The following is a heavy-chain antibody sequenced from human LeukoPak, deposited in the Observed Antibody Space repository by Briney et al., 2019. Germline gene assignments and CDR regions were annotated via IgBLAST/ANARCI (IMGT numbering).Heavy chain of an antibody. V-gene: IGHV3-30*03. CDR3: ARGRSGSHHFDS. J-gene: IGHJ4*02. CDR2: ISYDGSNK. CDR1: GFTFSDYY. Sequence: PGGSLRLSCAASGFTFSDYYMSWIRQAPGKGLEWVAIISYDGSNKYYADSVKGRFTISRDNSKNTLYLQMNSLRADDTAVYYCARGRSGSHHFDSWGQGTLVTVPS. D-gene: IGHD3-10*01.